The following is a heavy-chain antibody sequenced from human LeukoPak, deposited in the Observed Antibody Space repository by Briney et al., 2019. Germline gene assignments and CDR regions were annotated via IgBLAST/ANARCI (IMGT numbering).Heavy chain of an antibody. CDR3: ARDRYYYDSSGYYVFDY. D-gene: IGHD3-22*01. CDR1: GYSINNGYY. V-gene: IGHV4-38-2*02. Sequence: SETLSLTCSVSGYSINNGYYWGWIRQPPGKGLEWIGTIYYSGSTYYNPSLKSRVTILVDTSKNQFALKLRSVTAADTAVYYCARDRYYYDSSGYYVFDYWGQGTLVTVSS. J-gene: IGHJ4*02. CDR2: IYYSGST.